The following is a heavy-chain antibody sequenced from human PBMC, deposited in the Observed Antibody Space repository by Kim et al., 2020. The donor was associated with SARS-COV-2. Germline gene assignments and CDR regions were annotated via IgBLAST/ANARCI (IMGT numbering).Heavy chain of an antibody. CDR1: GYTFTGHY. V-gene: IGHV1-2*05. J-gene: IGHJ3*01. D-gene: IGHD3-16*02. CDR3: ARGSYHDGLDF. Sequence: ASVKVSCKASGYTFTGHYIHWVRLGPGQGLEWMGRINPESGDSIYAQKFRDRVSMTRDTSIITAYMELSSLGPDDIGVYYCARGSYHDGLDFWGQGTMVT. CDR2: INPESGDS.